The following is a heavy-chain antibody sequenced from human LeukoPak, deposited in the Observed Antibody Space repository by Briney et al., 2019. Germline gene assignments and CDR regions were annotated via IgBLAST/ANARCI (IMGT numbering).Heavy chain of an antibody. CDR1: GGSISSGDYY. J-gene: IGHJ3*02. CDR3: ARQFGSRGPDDAFDI. Sequence: PSETLSLTCTVSGGSISSGDYYWSWIRQPPGKGLEWIGSIYYSGSTYYNPSLKSRVTISVDTSKNQFSLKLSSVTAADTAVYYCARQFGSRGPDDAFDIWGQGTMVTVSS. D-gene: IGHD3-16*01. CDR2: IYYSGST. V-gene: IGHV4-39*01.